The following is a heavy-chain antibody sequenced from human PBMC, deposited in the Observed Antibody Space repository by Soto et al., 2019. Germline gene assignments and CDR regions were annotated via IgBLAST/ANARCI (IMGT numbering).Heavy chain of an antibody. D-gene: IGHD4-17*01. Sequence: GGSLRLSCAASGFTLSTYSMNWVRQAPGKGLEWVSDISSSGTTYYSESVKGRFTISRDNAKNSLYLQINSLRAEDTAVYYCARDHYGDYLGYWGQGTLVTVSS. CDR3: ARDHYGDYLGY. CDR2: ISSSGTT. CDR1: GFTLSTYS. J-gene: IGHJ4*02. V-gene: IGHV3-48*01.